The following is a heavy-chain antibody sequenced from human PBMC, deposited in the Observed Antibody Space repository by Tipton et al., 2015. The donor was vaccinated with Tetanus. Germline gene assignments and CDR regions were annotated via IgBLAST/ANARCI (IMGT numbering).Heavy chain of an antibody. CDR2: IFYAGST. CDR1: GVSISSYY. Sequence: TLSLTCTVSGVSISSYYWSWIRQSPGKGLEWIGYIFYAGSTNSNPSLKSRVTISVDKAKNQFSLKLTSVTAADTAVYYCARATEHDIMTGYDNWGPRTQVTVSS. V-gene: IGHV4-59*01. J-gene: IGHJ4*02. D-gene: IGHD3-9*01. CDR3: ARATEHDIMTGYDN.